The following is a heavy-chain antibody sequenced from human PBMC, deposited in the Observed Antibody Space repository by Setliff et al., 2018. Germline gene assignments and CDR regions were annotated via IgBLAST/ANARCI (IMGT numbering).Heavy chain of an antibody. J-gene: IGHJ4*02. CDR2: INGGNGNT. Sequence: ASVKVSCKASGYSFSTYAMHWVRQAPGQRLEWMGWINGGNGNTKYSQKFQGRITITRDTSITTAYMELTRLTSDDTAVYYCARGDMDFYGSGNSFLAPDSWGQGTLVTVSS. V-gene: IGHV1-3*01. CDR3: ARGDMDFYGSGNSFLAPDS. CDR1: GYSFSTYA. D-gene: IGHD3-10*01.